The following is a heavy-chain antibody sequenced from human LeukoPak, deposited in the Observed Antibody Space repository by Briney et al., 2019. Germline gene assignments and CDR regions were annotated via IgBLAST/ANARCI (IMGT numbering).Heavy chain of an antibody. CDR1: GGSFSGYY. Sequence: SETLSLTCAVYGGSFSGYYWSWIRQPPGKGLEWIGEINQSGSTNYNPSLKSRVTISVDTSKNQFSLKQSSVTAADTAVYYCAREQHWGQGTLVTVSS. CDR2: INQSGST. CDR3: AREQH. J-gene: IGHJ1*01. V-gene: IGHV4-34*01.